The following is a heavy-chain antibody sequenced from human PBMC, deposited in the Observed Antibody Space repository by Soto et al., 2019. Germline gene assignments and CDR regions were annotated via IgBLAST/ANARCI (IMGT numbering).Heavy chain of an antibody. CDR3: ARGGRSGVVAATPRWFDP. V-gene: IGHV1-69*06. J-gene: IGHJ5*02. Sequence: QVQLVQSGAEVKKPGSSVKVSCKTSGDTFSTYAINWVRQAPGQGLEWMGGIIPIFGTANYAQKFQARVTITADRSTDNAYLGVSKLRSEDPAVYFLARGGRSGVVAATPRWFDPWGQGTLVTVSS. CDR1: GDTFSTYA. D-gene: IGHD2-15*01. CDR2: IIPIFGTA.